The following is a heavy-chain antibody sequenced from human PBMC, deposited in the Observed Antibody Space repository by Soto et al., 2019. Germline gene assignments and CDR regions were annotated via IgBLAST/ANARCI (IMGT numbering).Heavy chain of an antibody. Sequence: GGSLRLSCTTSGFTFADYVMTWVRQAPGKGLEWVSFIRSKAYGGTTEYAASVKVRFTISRDDSKTIAYLQMHSLNTEATAEYSCARNVDTAMAFGYIGFFPGGQGTLVICSS. CDR3: ARNVDTAMAFGYIGFFP. D-gene: IGHD5-18*01. J-gene: IGHJ5*02. V-gene: IGHV3-49*04. CDR1: GFTFADYV. CDR2: IRSKAYGGTT.